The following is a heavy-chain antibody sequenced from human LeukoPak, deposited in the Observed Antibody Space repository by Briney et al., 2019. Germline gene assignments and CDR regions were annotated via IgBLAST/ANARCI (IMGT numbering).Heavy chain of an antibody. CDR3: AKGVDTAMALNWFDP. D-gene: IGHD5-18*01. CDR2: ISSSSSTI. Sequence: GGSLRLSCAASGFTFSSYSMNWVRQAPGKGLEWVSYISSSSSTIYYADSVKGRFTISRDNSKNTLYLQMNSLRAEDTAVYYCAKGVDTAMALNWFDPWGQGTLVTVSS. J-gene: IGHJ5*02. V-gene: IGHV3-48*01. CDR1: GFTFSSYS.